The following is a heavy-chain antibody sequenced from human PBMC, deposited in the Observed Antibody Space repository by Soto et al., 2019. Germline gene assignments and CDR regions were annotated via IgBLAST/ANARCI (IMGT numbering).Heavy chain of an antibody. CDR3: VKDESINWYSGHFRH. CDR1: GFTFGSYW. Sequence: PGGSLRLSCAASGFTFGSYWMSWVRQAPGKGLEWLATIKMDASEKKYVDSVKGRFTMSRDNAKNSLYLQMDSLRAEDTAVYYCVKDESINWYSGHFRHWGQGTLVTVSS. CDR2: IKMDASEK. J-gene: IGHJ1*01. D-gene: IGHD6-13*01. V-gene: IGHV3-7*01.